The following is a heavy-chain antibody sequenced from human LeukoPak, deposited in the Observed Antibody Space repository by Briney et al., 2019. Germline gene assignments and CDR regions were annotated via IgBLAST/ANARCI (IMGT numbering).Heavy chain of an antibody. J-gene: IGHJ4*02. CDR2: MNPNSGNT. Sequence: ASVKVSCKASGYTFTSYDINWVRQATGQGLEWMGWMNPNSGNTGYAQKFQGRVTMTRNTSISTAYMELSSLRSEDTAVYYCARGRGRRCGGDCSNYFDYWGQGTLVTVSS. CDR1: GYTFTSYD. D-gene: IGHD2-21*02. V-gene: IGHV1-8*01. CDR3: ARGRGRRCGGDCSNYFDY.